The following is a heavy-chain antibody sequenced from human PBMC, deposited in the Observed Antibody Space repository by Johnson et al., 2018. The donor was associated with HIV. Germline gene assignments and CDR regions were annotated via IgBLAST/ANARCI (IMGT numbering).Heavy chain of an antibody. CDR2: ISYDGSNK. J-gene: IGHJ3*02. CDR1: GFIFSSYA. CDR3: SSGYYDILTGYYYDAVDI. Sequence: QVQLVESGGGVVQPGKSLKLSCAASGFIFSSYAMHWVRQAPGKGLEWVAAISYDGSNKYYADSVKGRFTISRDNSKNTLYLQMNSLRAEDTAVYYCSSGYYDILTGYYYDAVDIWGQGTMVTVSS. D-gene: IGHD3-9*01. V-gene: IGHV3-30*04.